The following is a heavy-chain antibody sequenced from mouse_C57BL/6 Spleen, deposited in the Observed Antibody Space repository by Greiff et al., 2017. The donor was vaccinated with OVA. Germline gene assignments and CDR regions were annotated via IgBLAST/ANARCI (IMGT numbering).Heavy chain of an antibody. D-gene: IGHD3-2*02. CDR1: GYTFTSYW. CDR3: ARSAAQALDD. CDR2: IDPSDSET. V-gene: IGHV1-52*01. J-gene: IGHJ2*01. Sequence: QVQLQQPGAELVRPGSSVKLSCKASGYTFTSYWMHWVKQRPIQGLEWIGNIDPSDSETHYNHKFKDKATLTVDKSSSAAYMQLSSLTSEDSAVYYGARSAAQALDDWGQGTTLTVSS.